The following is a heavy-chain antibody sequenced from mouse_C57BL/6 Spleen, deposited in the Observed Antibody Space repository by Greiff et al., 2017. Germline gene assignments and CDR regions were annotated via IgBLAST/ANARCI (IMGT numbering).Heavy chain of an antibody. D-gene: IGHD1-1*01. J-gene: IGHJ4*01. CDR3: ARGTYYGSSPTPYYYAMDY. CDR2: INPYNGGT. V-gene: IGHV1-19*01. CDR1: GYTFTDYY. Sequence: VQLQQSGPVLVKPGASVKMSCKASGYTFTDYYMNWVKQSHGKSLEWIGVINPYNGGTSYNQKFKGKATLTVDKSSSTAYMELNSLTSEDSAVYYCARGTYYGSSPTPYYYAMDYWGQGTSVTVSS.